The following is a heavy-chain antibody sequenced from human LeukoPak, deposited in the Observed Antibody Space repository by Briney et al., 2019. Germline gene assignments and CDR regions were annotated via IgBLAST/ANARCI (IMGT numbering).Heavy chain of an antibody. V-gene: IGHV4-59*12. CDR1: GGSISSYY. CDR2: IYYSGST. Sequence: SETLSLTCTVSGGSISSYYWSWIRQPPGKGLEWIGYIYYSGSTNYNPSLKSRVTISVDTSKNQFSLQLNSVTPEDTAVYYCARDTGVRPRVAHFDYWGQGTLVTVSS. D-gene: IGHD1-14*01. J-gene: IGHJ4*02. CDR3: ARDTGVRPRVAHFDY.